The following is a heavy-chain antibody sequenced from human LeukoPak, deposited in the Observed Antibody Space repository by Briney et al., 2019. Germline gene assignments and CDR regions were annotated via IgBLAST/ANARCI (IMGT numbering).Heavy chain of an antibody. V-gene: IGHV3-23*01. D-gene: IGHD6-19*01. J-gene: IGHJ4*02. CDR2: ISGSGGST. Sequence: PGGTLRLSCAASGFTFSSYGMSWGRQSPGKGLGWVSAISGSGGSTYYADSVKGRVTISRDNSKNTLYLQMNSLRAEDTAVCYCAKDLEVYSSGWYPPRDYWGQGTLVTVSS. CDR3: AKDLEVYSSGWYPPRDY. CDR1: GFTFSSYG.